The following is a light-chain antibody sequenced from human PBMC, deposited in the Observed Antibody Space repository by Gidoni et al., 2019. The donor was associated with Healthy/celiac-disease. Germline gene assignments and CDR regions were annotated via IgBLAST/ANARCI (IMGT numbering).Light chain of an antibody. CDR3: MQALQTPPT. J-gene: IGKJ1*01. V-gene: IGKV2-28*01. CDR1: QSLLHRNGYNY. CDR2: LGS. Sequence: DIVMTQSTLSLPVTPGEPASISCRSSQSLLHRNGYNYLDWYLQKPGQSPQLLIYLGSNRASGVPDRFSGSGSGTDFTLTISRVEAEDVGVYYCMQALQTPPTFGQGTKVEIK.